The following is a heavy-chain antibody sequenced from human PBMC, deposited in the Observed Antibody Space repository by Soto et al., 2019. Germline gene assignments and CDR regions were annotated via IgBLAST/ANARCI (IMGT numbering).Heavy chain of an antibody. D-gene: IGHD5-18*01. V-gene: IGHV3-30*14. Sequence: GGSLRLSCAASGFTFSSYAMHWVRQAPGKGLEWVAVISHDGSNKYYVDSVKGRLTISRDNFKNTLYLQMNSLRAEDTAVYYCARGYSYTQPVFDYWGLGTLVTVS. CDR3: ARGYSYTQPVFDY. CDR2: ISHDGSNK. J-gene: IGHJ4*02. CDR1: GFTFSSYA.